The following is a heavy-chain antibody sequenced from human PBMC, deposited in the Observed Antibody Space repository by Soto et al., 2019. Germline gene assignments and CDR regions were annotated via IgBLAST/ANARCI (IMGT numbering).Heavy chain of an antibody. Sequence: GGSLRLSCTASGLTFTSSSFHWVRQAPGKGLEWVAAISENGDRQYSTESVRGRFLISRDSSKNTVYLQMNSLRPEDTGVYFCARRLATTVSALGHWGQGALVTVSS. D-gene: IGHD4-17*01. J-gene: IGHJ4*02. CDR1: GLTFTSSS. CDR3: ARRLATTVSALGH. V-gene: IGHV3-30-3*01. CDR2: ISENGDRQ.